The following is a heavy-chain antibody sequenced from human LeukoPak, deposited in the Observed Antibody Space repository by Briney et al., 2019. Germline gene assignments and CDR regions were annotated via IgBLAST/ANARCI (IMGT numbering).Heavy chain of an antibody. CDR3: ARGPTYYYDSSGYYAGDGEYYFDY. CDR1: GFTFSSYA. Sequence: SGGSLRLSCAASGFTFSSYAMHWVRQAPGMGLEWVAVISYDGSNKYYADSVKGRFTISRDNSKNTLYLQMNSLRAEDTAVYYCARGPTYYYDSSGYYAGDGEYYFDYWGQGTLVTVSS. CDR2: ISYDGSNK. J-gene: IGHJ4*02. D-gene: IGHD3-22*01. V-gene: IGHV3-30-3*01.